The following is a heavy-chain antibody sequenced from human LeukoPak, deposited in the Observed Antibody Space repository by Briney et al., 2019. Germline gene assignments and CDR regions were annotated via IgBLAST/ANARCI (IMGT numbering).Heavy chain of an antibody. CDR1: GYTFTGYY. J-gene: IGHJ4*02. Sequence: GASVKVSCKASGYTFTGYYMHWVRQAPGQGLEWMGWINPNSGGTNYAQKFQGRVTMTRDTSISTAYMELSRLRSDDTAVYYCARWGGCSGGSCYGFDYWGQGTLVTVSS. CDR3: ARWGGCSGGSCYGFDY. CDR2: INPNSGGT. D-gene: IGHD2-15*01. V-gene: IGHV1-2*02.